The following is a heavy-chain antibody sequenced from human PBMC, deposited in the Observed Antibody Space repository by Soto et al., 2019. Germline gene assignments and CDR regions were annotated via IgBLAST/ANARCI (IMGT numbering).Heavy chain of an antibody. Sequence: ASVKVSCKASGYTFTSYYMHWVRQAPGQGLEWMGIINPSGGSTSYAQKFQGRVTMTRDTSTSTVYMELSSLRSEDTAVYYCARVHYGDYEFSYFDYWGQGTLVTVSS. J-gene: IGHJ4*02. CDR2: INPSGGST. CDR1: GYTFTSYY. D-gene: IGHD4-17*01. CDR3: ARVHYGDYEFSYFDY. V-gene: IGHV1-46*01.